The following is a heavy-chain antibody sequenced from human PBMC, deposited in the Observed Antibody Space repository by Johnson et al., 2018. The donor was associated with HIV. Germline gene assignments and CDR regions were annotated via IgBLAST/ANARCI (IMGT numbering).Heavy chain of an antibody. V-gene: IGHV3-66*01. CDR1: GFTVSTKY. D-gene: IGHD3-10*01. CDR2: IYSGGST. Sequence: MLLVESGGGVVRPGGSLRLSCAASGFTVSTKYMTWVRQAPGKGLECVSVIYSGGSTYYADSVKGRFTISRDNSKNTVYLQMNSLRVEDTAVYYCASDRGLDAFDIWGQGTMVTVSS. J-gene: IGHJ3*02. CDR3: ASDRGLDAFDI.